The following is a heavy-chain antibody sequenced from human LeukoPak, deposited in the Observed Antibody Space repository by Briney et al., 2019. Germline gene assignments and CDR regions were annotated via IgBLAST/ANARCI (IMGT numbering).Heavy chain of an antibody. J-gene: IGHJ6*03. CDR3: ARAAYYYGSGSGVGYYYYYMDV. CDR1: GASVSSGDYY. Sequence: SETLSLTCTVSGASVSSGDYYWSWIRQPPGKGLEWIGYIYFTGNTNYNSGSTYYNPSLKSRVTISVDTSKNQFSLKLSSVTAADTAVYYCARAAYYYGSGSGVGYYYYYMDVWGKGTTVTVSS. D-gene: IGHD3-10*01. CDR2: IYFTGNTNYNSGST. V-gene: IGHV4-30-4*08.